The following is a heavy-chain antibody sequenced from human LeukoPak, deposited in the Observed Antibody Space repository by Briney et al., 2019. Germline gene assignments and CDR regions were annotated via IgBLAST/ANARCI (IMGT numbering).Heavy chain of an antibody. J-gene: IGHJ4*02. Sequence: TGGSLRLSCAASGFTFSSYAMSWVRQAPGKGLQWVANIKQDGSEKYYVDSVKGRFTISRDNAKNSLYLQMNSLRAEDTAVYYCAKEYTLDYWGQGTLVTVSS. CDR3: AKEYTLDY. D-gene: IGHD2-2*02. V-gene: IGHV3-7*01. CDR2: IKQDGSEK. CDR1: GFTFSSYA.